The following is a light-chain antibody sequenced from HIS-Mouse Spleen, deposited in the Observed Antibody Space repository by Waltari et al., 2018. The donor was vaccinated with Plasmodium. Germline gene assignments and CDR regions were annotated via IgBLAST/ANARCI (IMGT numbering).Light chain of an antibody. V-gene: IGKV1-9*01. CDR3: QQSNRYPYT. J-gene: IGKJ2*01. CDR1: QGLSSY. CDR2: AAS. Sequence: DIQLTQSPSFLSASVGDRVTITCRASQGLSSYLAGYQQKPGKAPKLLIYAASTLQSGVPSRVSGSGSGTEFTLTISSLQPEDFATYYCQQSNRYPYTFGQGTKLEIK.